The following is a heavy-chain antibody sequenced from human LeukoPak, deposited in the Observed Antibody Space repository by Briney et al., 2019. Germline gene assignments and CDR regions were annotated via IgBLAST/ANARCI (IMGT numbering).Heavy chain of an antibody. D-gene: IGHD3-3*01. CDR1: GLTFSTYG. Sequence: QSGGSLRLSCAASGLTFSTYGMTWVRQAPGKGLEWVSAISGSAVSTFYADSVKGRFTISRDNSKNTLYLQMNSLRAEDTAVYYCAKSRLSGINDAFDIWGQGRMVTVSS. V-gene: IGHV3-23*01. J-gene: IGHJ3*02. CDR3: AKSRLSGINDAFDI. CDR2: ISGSAVST.